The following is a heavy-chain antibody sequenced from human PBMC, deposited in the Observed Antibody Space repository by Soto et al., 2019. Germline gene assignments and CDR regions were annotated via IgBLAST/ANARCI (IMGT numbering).Heavy chain of an antibody. D-gene: IGHD3-3*01. CDR3: TTRDGITICVVGWYYFDY. Sequence: EVQLVEAGGGLVKPGWYLRLSCAASGFTFSNAWMNWVRQAPGKGLEWVGRIKSKTDGGTTDYAAPVKGRLTISRDDSKITLYLQMNSVKTEDTAVYYCTTRDGITICVVGWYYFDYCGQGTLVTVSS. CDR2: IKSKTDGGTT. J-gene: IGHJ4*02. CDR1: GFTFSNAW. V-gene: IGHV3-15*07.